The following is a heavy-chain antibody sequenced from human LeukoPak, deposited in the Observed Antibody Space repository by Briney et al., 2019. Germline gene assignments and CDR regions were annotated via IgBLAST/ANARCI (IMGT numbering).Heavy chain of an antibody. CDR2: ISGGST. CDR1: GFTVSSNE. D-gene: IGHD6-13*01. Sequence: GGSLRLSCAASGFTVSSNEMSWVRQAPGKGLEWVSSISGGSTYYADSRKGRFTISRDNSKNSLYLQMNSLRAEDTAVYYCARERVGIAAHFDYWGQGTLVTVSS. J-gene: IGHJ4*02. CDR3: ARERVGIAAHFDY. V-gene: IGHV3-38-3*01.